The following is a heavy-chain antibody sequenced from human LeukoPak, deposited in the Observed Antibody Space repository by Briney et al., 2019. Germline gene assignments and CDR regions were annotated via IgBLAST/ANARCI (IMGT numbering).Heavy chain of an antibody. Sequence: GGSLRLSCASSGFTFSTYSMSWVRQAPGMRLEWVAGIRDGGDSTHYADSVAGRFTISRDNSKNPLYLQMNSLRAEDTALYYCAKFFLPYLAGGTGSRWGQGTLVTVSS. J-gene: IGHJ4*02. CDR1: GFTFSTYS. V-gene: IGHV3-23*01. CDR3: AKFFLPYLAGGTGSR. D-gene: IGHD3-10*01. CDR2: IRDGGDST.